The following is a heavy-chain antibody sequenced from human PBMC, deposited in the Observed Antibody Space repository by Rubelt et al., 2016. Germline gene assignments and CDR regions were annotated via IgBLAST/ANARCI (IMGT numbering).Heavy chain of an antibody. CDR1: GFTFRSFP. D-gene: IGHD3-16*01. J-gene: IGHJ4*01. V-gene: IGHV3-30*04. CDR2: INHEGRP. CDR3: ARGTYSSYFHY. Sequence: QVQLVESGGGVVQPGRSLRLSCAASGFTFRSFPMHWVRQAPDKGLEWIGEINHEGRPNYNPSLKTRVTMSVNTAKNQLALKLTSVTAADTALYYCARGTYSSYFHYWGHGILVTVSS.